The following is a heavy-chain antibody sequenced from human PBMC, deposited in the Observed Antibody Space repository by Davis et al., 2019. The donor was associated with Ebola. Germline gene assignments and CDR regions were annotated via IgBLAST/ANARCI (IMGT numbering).Heavy chain of an antibody. V-gene: IGHV1-69*13. Sequence: AASVKVSCKASGGTFSSYTISWVRQAPGQGLEWMGGIIPIFGTANYAQKFQGRVTITADESTRTAYMELSSLRSEETAVYYCARGIAAAGGQYYFDPWGQGTLVTVSS. CDR2: IIPIFGTA. CDR1: GGTFSSYT. CDR3: ARGIAAAGGQYYFDP. D-gene: IGHD6-13*01. J-gene: IGHJ4*02.